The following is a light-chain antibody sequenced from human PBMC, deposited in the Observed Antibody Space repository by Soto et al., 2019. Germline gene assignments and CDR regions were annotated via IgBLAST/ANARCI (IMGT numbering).Light chain of an antibody. Sequence: EFVLTQSPGTLSLSPGERATLSCRASQSVSSNYLAWYQQKPGQAPRLLIYGASTRATGIADRFSGSGSGTDFTLSISRLEPEDCAVYYCHQYGSSPQTFGQGTKVEIK. CDR2: GAS. CDR3: HQYGSSPQT. J-gene: IGKJ1*01. CDR1: QSVSSNY. V-gene: IGKV3-20*01.